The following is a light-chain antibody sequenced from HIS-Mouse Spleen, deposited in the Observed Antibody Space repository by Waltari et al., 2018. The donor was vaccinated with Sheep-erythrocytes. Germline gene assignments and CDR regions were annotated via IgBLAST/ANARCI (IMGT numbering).Light chain of an antibody. CDR3: QQYYSTLLT. J-gene: IGKJ4*01. CDR1: QSVLYSSNNKNY. V-gene: IGKV4-1*01. Sequence: DIVMTQSPDSLAVSLGERATINCKSSQSVLYSSNNKNYLAWYQQKPGQPPKLLIYGASTRESGVPDLFRGGGSGTDFTLTISSLQAEDGAVYYCQQYYSTLLTFGGGTKVEIK. CDR2: GAS.